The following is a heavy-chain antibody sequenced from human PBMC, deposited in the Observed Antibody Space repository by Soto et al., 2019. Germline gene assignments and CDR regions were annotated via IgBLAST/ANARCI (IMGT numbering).Heavy chain of an antibody. Sequence: GGSLRLSCADSGFSFSTYSMSWVRQTPGKGLEWVSAITATGDRTYYADSVTGRFTISRGNSKKTHYLQMTSLRAEDTAIYYCATMNGYLEYCGKDTPVTICS. V-gene: IGHV3-23*01. CDR1: GFSFSTYS. CDR3: ATMNGYLEY. CDR2: ITATGDRT. J-gene: IGHJ4*02. D-gene: IGHD3-22*01.